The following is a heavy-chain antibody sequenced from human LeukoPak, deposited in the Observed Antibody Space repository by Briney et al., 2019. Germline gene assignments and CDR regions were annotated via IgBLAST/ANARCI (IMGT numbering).Heavy chain of an antibody. CDR3: ARYYDSSAYYEDY. CDR2: ISAYNGNT. J-gene: IGHJ4*02. Sequence: ASVKVSCKASGYTFTNYGINWVRKAPGQGLEWMGWISAYNGNTKYAQKLQGRVTMTTDTSTSTAYMEVRNLTSDDTAVYYCARYYDSSAYYEDYWGQGTLVSVPS. D-gene: IGHD3-22*01. V-gene: IGHV1-18*01. CDR1: GYTFTNYG.